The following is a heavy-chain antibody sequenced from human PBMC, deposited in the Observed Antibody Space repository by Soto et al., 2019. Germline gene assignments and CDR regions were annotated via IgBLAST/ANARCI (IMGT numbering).Heavy chain of an antibody. D-gene: IGHD6-13*01. CDR3: ARSEGNDQGAAANAND. CDR1: GGTFSSYA. V-gene: IGHV1-69*01. J-gene: IGHJ4*02. CDR2: IIPIFGTA. Sequence: QVQLVQSGAEVKKPGSSVKVSCKASGGTFSSYAISWVRQAPGQGLEWMGGIIPIFGTANYAQKFQGRVTITADESTSTAYMEPSSLRSEDTAVYYCARSEGNDQGAAANANDWGQGTLVTVSS.